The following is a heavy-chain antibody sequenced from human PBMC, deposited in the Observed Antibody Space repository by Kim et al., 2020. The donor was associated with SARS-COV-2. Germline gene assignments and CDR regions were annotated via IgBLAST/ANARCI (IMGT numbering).Heavy chain of an antibody. D-gene: IGHD2-21*02. Sequence: GGSLRLSCAASGFTFSSYAMHWVRQAPGKGLEWVAVISYDGSNKYYADSVKGRFTISRDNSKNTLYLQMNSLRAEDTAVYYCARVRAVTALIFDYWGQGTLVTVSS. CDR3: ARVRAVTALIFDY. V-gene: IGHV3-30*04. J-gene: IGHJ4*02. CDR2: ISYDGSNK. CDR1: GFTFSSYA.